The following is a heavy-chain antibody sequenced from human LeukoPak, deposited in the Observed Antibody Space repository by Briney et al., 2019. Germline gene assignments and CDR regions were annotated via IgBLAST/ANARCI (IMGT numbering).Heavy chain of an antibody. J-gene: IGHJ5*02. V-gene: IGHV4-59*08. CDR2: IYYSGST. Sequence: PSETLSLTCTVSGGSISSYYWRWIRQPPGKGLEWIGYIYYSGSTNYNPALKSRVSISVDTSKNQFSLKLSSVTAADTAVYYCARMGGYSSGWLNWFDPWGQGTLVTVSS. D-gene: IGHD6-19*01. CDR3: ARMGGYSSGWLNWFDP. CDR1: GGSISSYY.